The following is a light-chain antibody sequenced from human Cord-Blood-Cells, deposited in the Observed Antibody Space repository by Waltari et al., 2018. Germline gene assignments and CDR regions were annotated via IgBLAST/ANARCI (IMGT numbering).Light chain of an antibody. CDR1: PGAAPRGYS. V-gene: IGLV7-43*01. CDR3: LLYYGGAQLM. Sequence: QTLVTQEASLTVSPGGTVTVTCASTPGAAPRGYSPTCFQPKPGQPPRALLYSTSNKHSWTPARFSGSLLGGKAALTLSGVQPEDEAEYYCLLYYGGAQLMFGGGTKLTVL. J-gene: IGLJ3*02. CDR2: STS.